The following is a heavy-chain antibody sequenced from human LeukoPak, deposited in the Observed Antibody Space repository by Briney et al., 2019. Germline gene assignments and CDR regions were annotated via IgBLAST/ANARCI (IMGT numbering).Heavy chain of an antibody. CDR3: AKGPYGSGGYLFYYYMDV. CDR1: GFTFSSYA. D-gene: IGHD3-10*01. V-gene: IGHV3-30*04. Sequence: TGRSLRLSCAASGFTFSSYAMHWVRQAPGKGLEWVAVISYDGSNKYYADSVKGRFTISRDNSKNTLYLQMNSLRAEDTAVYYCAKGPYGSGGYLFYYYMDVWGKGTTVTVSS. CDR2: ISYDGSNK. J-gene: IGHJ6*03.